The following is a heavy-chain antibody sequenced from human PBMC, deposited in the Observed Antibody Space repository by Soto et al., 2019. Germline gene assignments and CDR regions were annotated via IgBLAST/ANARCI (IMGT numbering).Heavy chain of an antibody. CDR3: AKLAAAGIPWFDP. Sequence: PGGSLRLSCAASGFTFSSYSMNWVRQAPGKGLEWVSSISSSSSYIYYADSVKGRFTISRDNAKNSLYLQMNSLRAEDTAVYYCAKLAAAGIPWFDPWGQGTLVTVSS. CDR2: ISSSSSYI. CDR1: GFTFSSYS. V-gene: IGHV3-21*01. D-gene: IGHD6-13*01. J-gene: IGHJ5*02.